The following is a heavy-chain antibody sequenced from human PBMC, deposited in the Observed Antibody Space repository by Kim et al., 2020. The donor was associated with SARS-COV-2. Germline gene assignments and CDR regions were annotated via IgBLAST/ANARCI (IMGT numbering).Heavy chain of an antibody. CDR3: ARDDDFGDPRNVVDALDI. J-gene: IGHJ3*02. Sequence: GGSLRLSCAASGFTFSSYGMNWVRQAPGKGLEWVSAINSTGGYIYYADSVKGRFTISRDNAKNSLYLQMNSLRAEDTAVYYCARDDDFGDPRNVVDALDICGQATMVTVSS. V-gene: IGHV3-21*01. CDR1: GFTFSSYG. CDR2: INSTGGYI. D-gene: IGHD4-17*01.